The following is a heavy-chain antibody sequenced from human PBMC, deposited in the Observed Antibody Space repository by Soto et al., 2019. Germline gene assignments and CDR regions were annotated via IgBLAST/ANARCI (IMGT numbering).Heavy chain of an antibody. D-gene: IGHD4-17*01. CDR2: INAGSSII. CDR3: ARDGSTETTNFHYAMGV. J-gene: IGHJ6*02. Sequence: EVQLVESGGGLIQPGGSLRLSCAASGFTLSSYHMDWVRQAPGKGLEWVSYINAGSSIIHYADSVRGRFTISRDNAKNSLYLQMDSLRAEDTAVYYCARDGSTETTNFHYAMGVWGQGTTVTVSS. CDR1: GFTLSSYH. V-gene: IGHV3-48*03.